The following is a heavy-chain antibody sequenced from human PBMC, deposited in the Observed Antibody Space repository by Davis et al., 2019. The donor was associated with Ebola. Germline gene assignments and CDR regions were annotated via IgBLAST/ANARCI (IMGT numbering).Heavy chain of an antibody. CDR3: ARDDPVTNLDY. V-gene: IGHV1-69*04. CDR1: GGTFSSYA. D-gene: IGHD4-17*01. Sequence: SVKVSCKASGGTFSSYAISWVRQAPGQGLEWMGRIIPILGIANYAQKFQGRVTITADKSTSTAYMELSSLRSEDTAVYYCARDDPVTNLDYWGQGTLVTVSS. J-gene: IGHJ4*02. CDR2: IIPILGIA.